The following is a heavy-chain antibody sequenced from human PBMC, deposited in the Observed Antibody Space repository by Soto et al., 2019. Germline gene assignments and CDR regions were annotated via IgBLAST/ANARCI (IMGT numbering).Heavy chain of an antibody. CDR3: AKGENLGPKTGYAFDP. Sequence: PSQTLSLTCAISGDSVSSNTASWNWIRQSPSRGLEWLGRTYFRSKWYNDYAVSVKSRIIINPDTSNNQFSLQLNSVTPEDTAVYFCAKGENLGPKTGYAFDPGGQGIMVTVSS. D-gene: IGHD5-12*01. CDR2: TYFRSKWYN. CDR1: GDSVSSNTAS. V-gene: IGHV6-1*01. J-gene: IGHJ5*02.